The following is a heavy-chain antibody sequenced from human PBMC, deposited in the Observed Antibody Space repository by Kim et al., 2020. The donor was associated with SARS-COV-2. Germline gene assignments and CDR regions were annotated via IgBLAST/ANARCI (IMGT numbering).Heavy chain of an antibody. D-gene: IGHD3-16*01. V-gene: IGHV3-30*04. CDR3: ARGGGDGYNEGYFDY. CDR2: ISYDGSNK. CDR1: GFTFSSYA. Sequence: GGSLRLSCAASGFTFSSYAMHWVRQAPGKGLEWVAVISYDGSNKYYADSVKGRFTISRDNSKNTLYLQMNSLRAEDTAVYYCARGGGDGYNEGYFDYWGQGTLVTVSS. J-gene: IGHJ4*02.